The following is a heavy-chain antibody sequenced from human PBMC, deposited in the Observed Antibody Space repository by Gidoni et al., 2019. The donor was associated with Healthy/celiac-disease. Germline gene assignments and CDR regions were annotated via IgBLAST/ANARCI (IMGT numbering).Heavy chain of an antibody. D-gene: IGHD3-3*01. CDR1: GFTFSSYA. J-gene: IGHJ4*02. V-gene: IGHV3-23*01. CDR3: AKWKRDAFGVVIYYFDY. CDR2: ISGSGGST. Sequence: EVQLLESGGGLVQPGGSLRLSRAASGFTFSSYAMSWVRQAPGKGLGWVSSISGSGGSTYYADSVKGRFTISRDNFKNTLYLQMNSLRAEDTAVYYCAKWKRDAFGVVIYYFDYWGQGTLVTVSS.